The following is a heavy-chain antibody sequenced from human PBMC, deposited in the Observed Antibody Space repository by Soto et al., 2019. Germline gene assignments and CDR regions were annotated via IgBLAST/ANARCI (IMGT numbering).Heavy chain of an antibody. D-gene: IGHD4-4*01. Sequence: AVSGGSISSSNWWSWVRQPPGKGLEWIGEIYHSGSTNYNPSLKSRVTISVDKSKNQFSLKLSSVTAADTALYYCAKDSPIGTTSGGLDYWGQGTLVTVSS. CDR3: AKDSPIGTTSGGLDY. CDR1: GGSISSSNW. J-gene: IGHJ4*02. CDR2: IYHSGST. V-gene: IGHV4-4*02.